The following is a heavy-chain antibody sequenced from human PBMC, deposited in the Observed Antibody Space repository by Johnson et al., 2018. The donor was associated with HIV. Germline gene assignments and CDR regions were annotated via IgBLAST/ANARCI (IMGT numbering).Heavy chain of an antibody. CDR2: INWNGGST. CDR3: AKGRGYCSGGSCYFDAFDI. V-gene: IGHV3-20*04. Sequence: QLVESGGGVVRPGGSLRLSCAASGFTFDDYGMSWVRQPPGKGLEWVSGINWNGGSTYYADSVKGRFTISRDNSKNTLYLQMNSLRAEDMAVYYCAKGRGYCSGGSCYFDAFDIWGQGTMVTVSS. D-gene: IGHD2-15*01. CDR1: GFTFDDYG. J-gene: IGHJ3*02.